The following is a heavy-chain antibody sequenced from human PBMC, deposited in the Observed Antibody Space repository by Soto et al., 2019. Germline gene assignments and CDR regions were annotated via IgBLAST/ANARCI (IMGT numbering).Heavy chain of an antibody. CDR2: IYYCGST. V-gene: IGHV4-59*08. CDR1: GGSISSYY. J-gene: IGHJ5*02. D-gene: IGHD3-9*01. CDR3: ARHARYYDILTGYSTLSWFDP. Sequence: SETLSLTCTVSGGSISSYYWSWIRQPPGKGLEWIGYIYYCGSTNYNPSLKSRVTISVDTSKNQFSLKLSSVTAADTAVYYCARHARYYDILTGYSTLSWFDPWGQGTLVTVSS.